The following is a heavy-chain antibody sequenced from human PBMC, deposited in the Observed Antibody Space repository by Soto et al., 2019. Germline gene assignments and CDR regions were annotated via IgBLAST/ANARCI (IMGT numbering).Heavy chain of an antibody. CDR2: ISNSGDYI. CDR3: ARDESAGSSIRY. Sequence: GGSLRLSCAASGFTFRDYYMSWVRQAPGKGLEWVSSISNSGDYIYYADSVQGRFTISRDNAKNSLYLQMNSLRAEDTAVYFCARDESAGSSIRYWGQGIPVTVSS. J-gene: IGHJ4*02. D-gene: IGHD2-2*01. V-gene: IGHV3-21*01. CDR1: GFTFRDYY.